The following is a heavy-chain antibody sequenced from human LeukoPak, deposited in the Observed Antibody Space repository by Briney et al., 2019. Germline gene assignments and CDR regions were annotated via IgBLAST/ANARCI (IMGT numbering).Heavy chain of an antibody. D-gene: IGHD1-26*01. CDR1: GGTFSSYS. Sequence: ASVKVSCKAPGGTFSSYSITWVRQAPGQGLEWMGGVAPLLETTNYAPKFRGTMTITADESTSTAYMELTSLRSDDTAVYYCARDRIVGALGWLDPWGQGTLVTVSS. CDR3: ARDRIVGALGWLDP. V-gene: IGHV1-69*13. CDR2: VAPLLETT. J-gene: IGHJ5*02.